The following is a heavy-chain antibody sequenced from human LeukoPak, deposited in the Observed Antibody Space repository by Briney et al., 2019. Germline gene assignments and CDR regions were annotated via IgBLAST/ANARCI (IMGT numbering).Heavy chain of an antibody. CDR3: ARLLEPPYYYYGMDV. J-gene: IGHJ6*02. Sequence: SETLSLTCTVSGGSISSYYWSWIRQPPGKGLEWIGYIYYSGSTNYNPSLKSRVTISVDTSKNQFSLKLSSVTAADTAVYYCARLLEPPYYYYGMDVWGQGTTVTVSS. CDR2: IYYSGST. V-gene: IGHV4-59*01. CDR1: GGSISSYY. D-gene: IGHD1-1*01.